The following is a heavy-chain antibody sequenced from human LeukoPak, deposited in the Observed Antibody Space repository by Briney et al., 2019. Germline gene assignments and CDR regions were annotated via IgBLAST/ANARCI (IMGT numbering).Heavy chain of an antibody. D-gene: IGHD1-26*01. V-gene: IGHV1-69*06. CDR1: GGTFSSYA. CDR2: IIPIFGTA. Sequence: SVKVSCKASGGTFSSYAISWVRQAPGQGLEWMGGIIPIFGTANYAQKFQGRVTITADKSTSTAYMELSSLRSEDTAVYYCASKVGAATLVYWGQGTLVTVSS. CDR3: ASKVGAATLVY. J-gene: IGHJ4*02.